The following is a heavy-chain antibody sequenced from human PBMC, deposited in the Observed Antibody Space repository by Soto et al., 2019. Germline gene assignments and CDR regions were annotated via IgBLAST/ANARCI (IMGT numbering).Heavy chain of an antibody. CDR1: GFTFSSCE. J-gene: IGHJ4*02. V-gene: IGHV3-48*03. CDR3: ARDSEVAGYFDS. Sequence: PGGSLRLSCAASGFTFSSCEMNWVRQAPGKGLEWVSYISSSSNTIYYADSVKGRFTISRDNAKSSLYLQLNSLRAEDTAVYYCARDSEVAGYFDSWGQGTLVTVSS. CDR2: ISSSSNTI. D-gene: IGHD6-19*01.